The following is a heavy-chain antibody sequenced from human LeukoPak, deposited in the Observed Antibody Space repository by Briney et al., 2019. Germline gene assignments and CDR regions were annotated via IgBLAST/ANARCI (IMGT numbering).Heavy chain of an antibody. CDR1: GFTFSSYG. J-gene: IGHJ4*02. D-gene: IGHD5-18*01. Sequence: GGSLRLSCAASGFTFSSYGMSWVRQAPGKGLEWVAVISYDGSNKYYADSVKGRFTISRDNSKNTLYLQMNSLRAEDTAVYYCAREKDTAMAFDYWGQGTLVTVSS. CDR3: AREKDTAMAFDY. CDR2: ISYDGSNK. V-gene: IGHV3-30*03.